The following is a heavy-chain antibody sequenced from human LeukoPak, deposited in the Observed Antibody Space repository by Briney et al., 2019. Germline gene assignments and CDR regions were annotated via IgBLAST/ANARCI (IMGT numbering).Heavy chain of an antibody. J-gene: IGHJ6*03. Sequence: SETLSLTCTVSGGSISSHYWSWIRQPPGKGLEWIGYLYYSGSTNYNPSLKSRVNISVDTSKNQFSLKLSSVTAADTAVYYCARVFRDRELFYYYYYMYVWGKGTTVTVSS. CDR2: LYYSGST. CDR3: ARVFRDRELFYYYYYMYV. D-gene: IGHD2-21*01. CDR1: GGSISSHY. V-gene: IGHV4-59*11.